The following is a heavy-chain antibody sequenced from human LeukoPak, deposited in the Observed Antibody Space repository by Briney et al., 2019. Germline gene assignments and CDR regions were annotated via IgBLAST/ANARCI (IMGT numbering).Heavy chain of an antibody. CDR1: GGSISSYY. CDR3: ARGTITMVRGVIPNYFDY. D-gene: IGHD3-10*01. V-gene: IGHV4-4*07. CDR2: IYTSGST. Sequence: PSETLSLTCTVSGGSISSYYWSWIRQPAGKGLEWIGRIYTSGSTNYNPSLKSRVTMSVDTSKNQFSLKLSSVTAAVTAVYYCARGTITMVRGVIPNYFDYWGQGTLVTVSS. J-gene: IGHJ4*02.